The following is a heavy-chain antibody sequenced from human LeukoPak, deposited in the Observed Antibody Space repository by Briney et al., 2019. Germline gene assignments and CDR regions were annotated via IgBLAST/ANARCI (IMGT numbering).Heavy chain of an antibody. CDR1: GFTFDDYA. D-gene: IGHD4-23*01. V-gene: IGHV3-43*02. J-gene: IGHJ3*02. CDR2: ISGDGGST. CDR3: ARVSYGGNDAFDI. Sequence: PGGSLRLSCAASGFTFDDYAMHWVRQAPGKGLEWVSLISGDGGSTYYADSVKGRFTISRDNAKNSLYLQMNSLRAEDTAVYYCARVSYGGNDAFDIWGQGTMVTVSS.